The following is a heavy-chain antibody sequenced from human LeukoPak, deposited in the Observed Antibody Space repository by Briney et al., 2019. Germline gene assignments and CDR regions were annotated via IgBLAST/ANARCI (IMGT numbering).Heavy chain of an antibody. CDR1: GFTLRTAW. CDR2: IKEDGSEK. J-gene: IGHJ4*02. CDR3: ANGARGAY. D-gene: IGHD4-17*01. Sequence: GGSLRLSCAATGFTLRTAWMSWVRQAPGRGPEYMANIKEDGSEKYYVDSVRGRFTISRDNANSTLFLQMSRLRVDDTAVYYCANGARGAYWGQGTLFTVSS. V-gene: IGHV3-7*05.